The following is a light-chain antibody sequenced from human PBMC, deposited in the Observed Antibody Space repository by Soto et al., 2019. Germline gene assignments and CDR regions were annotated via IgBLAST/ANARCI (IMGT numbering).Light chain of an antibody. Sequence: DIQMTQSPSTLSASVGDRVTITCRASQSISSWLAWYQQKPGKAPKLLIYDASSLESGVPSRFSGSGSGPEFTLTISSLQPDDFATYYCQQYNSYSPETFGQGTKVEIK. V-gene: IGKV1-5*01. CDR1: QSISSW. CDR2: DAS. CDR3: QQYNSYSPET. J-gene: IGKJ1*01.